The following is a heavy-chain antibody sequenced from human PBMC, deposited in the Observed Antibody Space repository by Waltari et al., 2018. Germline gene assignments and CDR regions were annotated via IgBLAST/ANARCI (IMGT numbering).Heavy chain of an antibody. CDR2: VYYSGSA. CDR3: ARHNPSSDFTFDY. D-gene: IGHD3-3*01. Sequence: QLQLQESRPGLVKPSETLSLTCNVPGDSISSGSYYWGRLRQPPGKGLEWIGSVYYSGSAYYNPSLKSRVSIAIDTSKNQFSLKVNSVTAADTALYYCARHNPSSDFTFDYWGPGTLVTVSS. J-gene: IGHJ4*02. V-gene: IGHV4-39*01. CDR1: GDSISSGSYY.